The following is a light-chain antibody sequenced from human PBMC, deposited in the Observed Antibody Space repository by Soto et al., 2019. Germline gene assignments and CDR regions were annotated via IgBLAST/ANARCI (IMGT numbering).Light chain of an antibody. J-gene: IGKJ1*01. Sequence: TQSPGTVSLCPGERATRSCRASQSVSSSYLAWHQHKPGQTPRLLIYGASSRATGIPDRFSGSGSGTDFTLTISRLEPEDFAVYYCQQYASPPRTFGQGTKVDI. V-gene: IGKV3-20*01. CDR1: QSVSSSY. CDR3: QQYASPPRT. CDR2: GAS.